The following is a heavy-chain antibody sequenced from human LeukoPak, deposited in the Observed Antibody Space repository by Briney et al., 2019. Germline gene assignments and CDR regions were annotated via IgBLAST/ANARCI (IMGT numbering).Heavy chain of an antibody. V-gene: IGHV4-34*01. Sequence: SETLSLICAVYGGSFSGYYWSWIRQPSGKGLEWIGEINHSGSTNYNPSLKSRVTISVDTSKNQFSLKLSSVTAADTAVYYCARQLWDRPFDYWGQGTLVTVPS. CDR1: GGSFSGYY. CDR2: INHSGST. J-gene: IGHJ4*02. D-gene: IGHD5-18*01. CDR3: ARQLWDRPFDY.